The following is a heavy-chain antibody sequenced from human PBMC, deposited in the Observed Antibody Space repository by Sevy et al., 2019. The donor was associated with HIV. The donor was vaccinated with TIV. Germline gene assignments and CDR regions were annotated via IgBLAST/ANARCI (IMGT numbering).Heavy chain of an antibody. Sequence: GGSLRLSCAASGFTFSSYSMNWVRQAPGKGLEWVSSISSSSSYIYYADSVKGRFTISRDNARNALYLQMNSLRAEDTAVYYCAGLPTGLQSFNYLLSTYFDSWGQGTLVTVSS. CDR1: GFTFSSYS. CDR2: ISSSSSYI. D-gene: IGHD3-9*01. V-gene: IGHV3-21*01. J-gene: IGHJ4*02. CDR3: AGLPTGLQSFNYLLSTYFDS.